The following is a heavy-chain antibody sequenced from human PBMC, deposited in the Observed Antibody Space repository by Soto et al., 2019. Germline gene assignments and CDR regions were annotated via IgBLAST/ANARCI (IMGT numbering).Heavy chain of an antibody. J-gene: IGHJ4*02. CDR3: ARLDCATECRQDLFDY. CDR2: IDPHDSYT. V-gene: IGHV5-10-1*01. D-gene: IGHD2-15*01. CDR1: GYNFTNYW. Sequence: PGESLKISCEASGYNFTNYWITWVRRVPVKGLEWMGRIDPHDSYTKYSPSFEGHVTLSVDKSIATASLQWHNLKATDTGIYYCARLDCATECRQDLFDYWGQGTLVTVSS.